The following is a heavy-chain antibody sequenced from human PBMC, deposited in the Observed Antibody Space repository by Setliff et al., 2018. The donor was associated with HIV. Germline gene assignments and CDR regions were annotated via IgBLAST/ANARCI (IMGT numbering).Heavy chain of an antibody. V-gene: IGHV5-51*01. D-gene: IGHD4-4*01. CDR3: IPVTTGLSF. Sequence: PGESLKISCKDSGYMFTSYWIAWVRQTPGKGLEWMGIIYPGDADTRYSPSFQGQVTISADKSISTAYLQWSSLKASDTAMYYCIPVTTGLSFWGQGTLVTVSS. CDR1: GYMFTSYW. CDR2: IYPGDADT. J-gene: IGHJ4*02.